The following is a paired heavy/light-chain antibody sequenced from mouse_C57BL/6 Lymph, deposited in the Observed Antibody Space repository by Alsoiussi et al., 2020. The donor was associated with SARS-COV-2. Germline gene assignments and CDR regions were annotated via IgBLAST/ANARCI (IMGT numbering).Light chain of an antibody. CDR3: LQYDNLRT. Sequence: DIQMTQSPSSLSASLGGKVTITCKASQDINKYIAWYQHKPGKGPRLLIHYTSTLQPGIPSRFSGSGSGRDYSFSISNLEPEDIATYYCLQYDNLRTFGGGTKLEIK. CDR1: QDINKY. V-gene: IGKV19-93*01. J-gene: IGKJ1*01. CDR2: YTS.
Heavy chain of an antibody. Sequence: QVQLQQSGAELMKPGASVKLSCKATGYTFTGYWIEWVKQRPGHGLEWIGEILPGSGSTNYNEKFKGKATFTADTSSNTAYMQLSSLTTEDSAIYYCARSATYYDYGAWFAYWGQGTLVTVSA. CDR1: GYTFTGYW. D-gene: IGHD2-4*01. CDR3: ARSATYYDYGAWFAY. J-gene: IGHJ3*01. V-gene: IGHV1-9*01. CDR2: ILPGSGST.